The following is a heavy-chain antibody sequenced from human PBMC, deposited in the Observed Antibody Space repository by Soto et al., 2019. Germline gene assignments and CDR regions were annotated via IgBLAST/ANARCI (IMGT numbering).Heavy chain of an antibody. CDR1: GGTFSNYA. V-gene: IGHV1-69*01. CDR3: ASHRAAGDIYCSAGSCNYGLYFQP. Sequence: QAQLVQSGAEVKKPGSSVKVSCKASGGTFSNYAISWVRQAPGQGLEWMGGIIPIFGTAKYAQKFQGRVTITADESTSTAHMELSSLRSEDTAVYFCASHRAAGDIYCSAGSCNYGLYFQPWGQGTLVTVSS. D-gene: IGHD2-15*01. J-gene: IGHJ1*01. CDR2: IIPIFGTA.